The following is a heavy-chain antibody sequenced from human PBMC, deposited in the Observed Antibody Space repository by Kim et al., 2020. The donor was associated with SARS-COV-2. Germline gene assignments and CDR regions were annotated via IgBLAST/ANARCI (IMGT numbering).Heavy chain of an antibody. CDR3: AKDREDYTTTATPGSTWYFDL. D-gene: IGHD2-2*02. V-gene: IGHV3-23*01. Sequence: GGSLRLSCAASGFTFRKYAMNWVRQSPGRRLEWVSTISGSGDATYYAKSVEGRFTISRDNSKNTLYVQMNSLRVEDTAIYYCAKDREDYTTTATPGSTWYFDLWGRGTLVTVSS. CDR1: GFTFRKYA. CDR2: ISGSGDAT. J-gene: IGHJ2*01.